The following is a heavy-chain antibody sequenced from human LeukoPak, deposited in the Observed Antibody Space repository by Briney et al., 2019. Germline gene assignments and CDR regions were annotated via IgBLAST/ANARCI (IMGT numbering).Heavy chain of an antibody. Sequence: GGSLRLSCAASGFTFSSYAMSWVRRAPGKGLEWVSAISGSGGSTYYADSVKGRFTISRDNSKNTLYLQMNSLRAEDTAVYYCAKFVRVVPAAAFDYWGQGTLVTVSS. V-gene: IGHV3-23*01. D-gene: IGHD2-2*01. CDR3: AKFVRVVPAAAFDY. J-gene: IGHJ4*02. CDR2: ISGSGGST. CDR1: GFTFSSYA.